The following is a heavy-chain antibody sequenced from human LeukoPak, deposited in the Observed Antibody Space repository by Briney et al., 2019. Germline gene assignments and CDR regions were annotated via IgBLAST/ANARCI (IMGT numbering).Heavy chain of an antibody. CDR3: AILHSGDRKAFDI. Sequence: ASVKVSCNASGYTFTSYYMHWVRQAPGQGLEWMGIIKPSGGSTSYAQKFQGRVTMTRDTSTSTVYMELSSLRSEDTAVYYCAILHSGDRKAFDIWGQGTMVTVSS. J-gene: IGHJ3*02. CDR2: IKPSGGST. V-gene: IGHV1-46*01. CDR1: GYTFTSYY. D-gene: IGHD7-27*01.